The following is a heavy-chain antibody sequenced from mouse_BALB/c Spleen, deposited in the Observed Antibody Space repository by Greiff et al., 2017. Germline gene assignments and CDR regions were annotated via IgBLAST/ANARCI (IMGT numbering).Heavy chain of an antibody. J-gene: IGHJ3*01. Sequence: EVQLVESGGGLVKPGGSLKLSCAASGFTFSSYAMSWVRQTPEKRLEWVASISSGGSTYYPDSVKGRFTISRDNARNILYLQMSSLRSEDTAMYYCARGRDYGKSWFAYWGQGTLVTVSA. CDR1: GFTFSSYA. CDR2: ISSGGST. V-gene: IGHV5-6-5*01. CDR3: ARGRDYGKSWFAY. D-gene: IGHD2-1*01.